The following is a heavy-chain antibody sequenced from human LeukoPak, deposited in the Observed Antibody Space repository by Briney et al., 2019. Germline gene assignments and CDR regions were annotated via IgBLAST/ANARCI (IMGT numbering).Heavy chain of an antibody. J-gene: IGHJ3*02. CDR2: INWNGGST. CDR3: ARDLITDDAFDI. V-gene: IGHV3-20*04. CDR1: EYTFRKYY. D-gene: IGHD5-24*01. Sequence: GGSLRLSCAASEYTFRKYYMHWVRQAPGKGLEWGSGINWNGGSTGYADSVKGRFTISRDNAKNSLYLQMNSLRAEDTALYYCARDLITDDAFDIWGQGTMVTVSS.